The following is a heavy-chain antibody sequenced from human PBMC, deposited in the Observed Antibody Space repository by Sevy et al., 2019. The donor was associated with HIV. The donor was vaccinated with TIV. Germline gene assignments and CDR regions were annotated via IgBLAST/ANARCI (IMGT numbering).Heavy chain of an antibody. CDR3: ARVLVVAATVGMDV. D-gene: IGHD2-15*01. Sequence: PCKTLSLTCAVYGGSFSGYYWSWIRQPPGKGLEWIGEINHSGSTNYNPSLKSRVTISVDTSKNQFSLKLSSVTAADTAVYYCARVLVVAATVGMDVWGQGTTVTVSS. CDR1: GGSFSGYY. V-gene: IGHV4-34*01. CDR2: INHSGST. J-gene: IGHJ6*02.